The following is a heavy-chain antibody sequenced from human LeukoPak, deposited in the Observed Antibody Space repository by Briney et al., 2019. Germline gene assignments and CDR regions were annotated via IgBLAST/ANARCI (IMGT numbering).Heavy chain of an antibody. V-gene: IGHV3-23*01. CDR1: GFTFSGYA. CDR2: ISGSGDST. J-gene: IGHJ4*02. Sequence: SGGSMRLSCVASGFTFSGYAMSWVRQAPGKGLEWVSAISGSGDSTYYADSVKGRFTISRDNSKNTLYLQMNSLRAEDTAVCYCAILLWAPIYWGQGTLVTVSS. CDR3: AILLWAPIY. D-gene: IGHD2-2*02.